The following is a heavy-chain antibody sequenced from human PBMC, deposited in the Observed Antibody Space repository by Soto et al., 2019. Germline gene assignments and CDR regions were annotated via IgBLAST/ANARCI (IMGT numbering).Heavy chain of an antibody. Sequence: QVQLQESGPGLVKPSETLSLTCTVSGGSISSYYWSWIRQPPGKGLEWIGYIYYRGSTNYNPSLKSRGTISVDTSKNQFSLKLSSVTAADTAVYYCARRYGASFDYWGQGTLVTVSS. J-gene: IGHJ4*02. CDR2: IYYRGST. V-gene: IGHV4-59*01. CDR3: ARRYGASFDY. CDR1: GGSISSYY. D-gene: IGHD4-17*01.